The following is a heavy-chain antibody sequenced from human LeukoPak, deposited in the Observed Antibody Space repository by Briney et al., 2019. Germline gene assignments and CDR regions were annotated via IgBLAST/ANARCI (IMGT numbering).Heavy chain of an antibody. CDR3: AKGIAAAGLYYYYGMDV. D-gene: IGHD6-13*01. CDR2: ISGSGGST. J-gene: IGHJ6*02. CDR1: GFTFSSYA. V-gene: IGHV3-23*01. Sequence: GRSLRLSCAASGFTFSSYAMSWVRQAPGKGLEWVSAISGSGGSTYYADSVKGRFTISRDNSKNTLYLQMNSLRAEDTAVYYCAKGIAAAGLYYYYGMDVWGQGTTVTVSS.